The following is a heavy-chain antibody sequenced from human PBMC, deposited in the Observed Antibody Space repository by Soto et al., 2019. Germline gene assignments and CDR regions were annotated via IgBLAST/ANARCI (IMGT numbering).Heavy chain of an antibody. J-gene: IGHJ4*02. D-gene: IGHD3-10*01. CDR1: GGSLSSDGYS. V-gene: IGHV4-30-2*01. CDR2: IFDSGNT. Sequence: QVQLQESGSGLVKPSQTLSLTCAVSGGSLSSDGYSWSWIRQPPGKGLEWIGYIFDSGNTSYNPSLKSRVTISVDRSKNQFSLKLRSVTAADTAVYYGARDYYGSGNPDYWGLGTLGTVSS. CDR3: ARDYYGSGNPDY.